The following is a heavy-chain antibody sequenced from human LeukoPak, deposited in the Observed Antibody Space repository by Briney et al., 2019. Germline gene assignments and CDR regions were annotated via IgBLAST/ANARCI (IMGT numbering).Heavy chain of an antibody. CDR1: GFTFSSYA. CDR3: AKLRSGTTGNVEI. D-gene: IGHD1-26*01. V-gene: IGHV3-23*01. Sequence: GGSLRLSCAASGFTFSSYAMSWVRQAPGKGLEWVSAISGSGGSTYYADSVKGRFTISRDNSKNTLYLQMNSLRAEDSAAYYCAKLRSGTTGNVEIWGQGTTVTVSS. J-gene: IGHJ6*02. CDR2: ISGSGGST.